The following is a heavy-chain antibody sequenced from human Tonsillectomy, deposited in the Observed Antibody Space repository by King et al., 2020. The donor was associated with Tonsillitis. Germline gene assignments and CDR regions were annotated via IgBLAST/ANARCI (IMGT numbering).Heavy chain of an antibody. J-gene: IGHJ4*02. CDR2: INPNSGDT. CDR1: GYTFSGYY. Sequence: QLVQSGAEVKKPGASVKLSCKASGYTFSGYYMHWVRQAPGQGLAWMGWINPNSGDTNYAQRFQGRVTMTRDTSISTAYMELSRLRSDDTAVYYCARDGNYYYDRSGYYYFDYWGQGTLVTVSS. CDR3: ARDGNYYYDRSGYYYFDY. D-gene: IGHD3-22*01. V-gene: IGHV1-2*02.